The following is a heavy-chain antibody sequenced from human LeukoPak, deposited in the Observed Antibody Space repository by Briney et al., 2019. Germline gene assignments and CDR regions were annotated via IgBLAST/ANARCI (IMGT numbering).Heavy chain of an antibody. CDR1: GFTFSSYS. J-gene: IGHJ3*02. CDR3: ARDIWSEELLHAFDI. D-gene: IGHD1-7*01. Sequence: PRGSLTLSCAASGFTFSSYSMNCVRKTPGKGLEWVSSISSSSSYIYYADSVKGRFTISRDNAKDSLYLQMNSLRAEDTAVYYCARDIWSEELLHAFDIWGQGTMVTVSS. V-gene: IGHV3-21*01. CDR2: ISSSSSYI.